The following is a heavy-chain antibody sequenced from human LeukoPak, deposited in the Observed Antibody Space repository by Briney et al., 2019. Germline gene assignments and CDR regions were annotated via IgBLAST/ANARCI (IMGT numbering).Heavy chain of an antibody. D-gene: IGHD6-13*01. Sequence: PGRSLRLSCAASGFTFDDYAMHWVRQAPGKGLEWVSGISWNSGSKGYADSVKGRFTISRDNAKNSLYLQMNSLRAEDTALYYCAKDVYSSSVAPGGYWGQGTLVTVSS. J-gene: IGHJ4*02. CDR2: ISWNSGSK. CDR3: AKDVYSSSVAPGGY. CDR1: GFTFDDYA. V-gene: IGHV3-9*01.